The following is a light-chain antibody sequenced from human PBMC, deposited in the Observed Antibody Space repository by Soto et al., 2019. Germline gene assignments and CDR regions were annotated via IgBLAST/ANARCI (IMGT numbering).Light chain of an antibody. CDR1: SSDVGGYNY. V-gene: IGLV2-8*01. CDR2: EVS. J-gene: IGLJ2*01. Sequence: QSALTQPPSASGSPGQSVTISCTGTSSDVGGYNYVSWYQQHPGKAPKVMNYEVSKRPSGVPDRFSGSKSGNTASLTVSGLQAEDEADYYCSSYAGSNLVFGGGTKLTVL. CDR3: SSYAGSNLV.